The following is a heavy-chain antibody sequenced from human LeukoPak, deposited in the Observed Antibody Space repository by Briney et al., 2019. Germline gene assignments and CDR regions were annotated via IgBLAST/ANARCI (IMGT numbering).Heavy chain of an antibody. J-gene: IGHJ5*02. CDR1: GFTFSSYS. D-gene: IGHD4-4*01. CDR3: ARDSSGYSNFHWFDP. V-gene: IGHV3-21*01. CDR2: ISSSSSYI. Sequence: TGGSLRLSRAASGFTFSSYSMNWVRQAPGKGLEWVSSISSSSSYIYYADSVKGRFTISRDNAKNSLYLQMNSLRAEDTAVYYCARDSSGYSNFHWFDPWGQGTLVTVSS.